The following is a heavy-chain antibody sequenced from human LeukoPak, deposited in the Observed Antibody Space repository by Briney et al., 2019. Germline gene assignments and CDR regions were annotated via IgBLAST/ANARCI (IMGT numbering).Heavy chain of an antibody. D-gene: IGHD3-22*01. Sequence: GGSLRLSCAASGFIFSSFEMNWVRQAPGKGLEWISHISHTGDIKYADSVRGRFTISRDNAKNSQYLQMTSLRAEDTAVYYCARSSGSYRPFDSWGQGTLVTVSS. V-gene: IGHV3-48*03. CDR3: ARSSGSYRPFDS. CDR2: ISHTGDI. CDR1: GFIFSSFE. J-gene: IGHJ4*02.